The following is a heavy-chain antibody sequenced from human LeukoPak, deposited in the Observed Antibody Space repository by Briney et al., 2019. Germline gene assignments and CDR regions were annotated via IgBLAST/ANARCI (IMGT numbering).Heavy chain of an antibody. CDR1: GGSISSGGYS. CDR3: AASPRGKWSHAFDI. D-gene: IGHD2-15*01. V-gene: IGHV4-30-2*02. Sequence: PSQTLSLTCSVSGGSISSGGYSWSRIRQPPGKGLEWIGYINHSGNTYHNPSLKSRVTISVDTSKNQFSLKLSSVTAADTAVYYCAASPRGKWSHAFDIWGQGTMVTVSS. J-gene: IGHJ3*02. CDR2: INHSGNT.